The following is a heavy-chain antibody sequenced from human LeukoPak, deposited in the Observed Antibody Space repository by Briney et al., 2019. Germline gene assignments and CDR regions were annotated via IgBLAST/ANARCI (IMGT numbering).Heavy chain of an antibody. V-gene: IGHV1-8*01. CDR1: GYTFTSYD. Sequence: ASVKVSCKASGYTFTSYDINWVRQATGQGLEWMGWTNPNSGNTGYAQKFQGRVTMTRNTSISTAYMELSSLRSEDTAVYYCARATGDLYYYYYYYMDVWGKGTTVTVSS. J-gene: IGHJ6*03. D-gene: IGHD7-27*01. CDR2: TNPNSGNT. CDR3: ARATGDLYYYYYYYMDV.